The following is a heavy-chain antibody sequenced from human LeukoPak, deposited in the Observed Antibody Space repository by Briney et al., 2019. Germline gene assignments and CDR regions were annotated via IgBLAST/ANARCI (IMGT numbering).Heavy chain of an antibody. Sequence: ASVKVSCKTSGYTFSSFDVIWVRQATRQGLEWIGWMNPNSLNTGYAQKFRGRVTMTGDTSISTAYMELSSLISEDTAVYYCARGPAEMATILFLYWGQGTLVTVSS. V-gene: IGHV1-8*01. D-gene: IGHD5-24*01. CDR3: ARGPAEMATILFLY. J-gene: IGHJ4*02. CDR2: MNPNSLNT. CDR1: GYTFSSFD.